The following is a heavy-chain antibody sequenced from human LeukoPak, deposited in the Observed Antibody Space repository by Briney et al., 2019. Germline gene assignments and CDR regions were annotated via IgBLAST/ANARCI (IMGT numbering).Heavy chain of an antibody. D-gene: IGHD6-6*01. CDR1: GFTFSSYA. CDR3: AKETSSSFDY. J-gene: IGHJ4*02. V-gene: IGHV3-23*01. Sequence: PGGSLRLSCAASGFTFSSYAMNWVRQAPGKGLEWVSGISNSGGSTYYADSVKGRFTISRDNSKNTLYLQMNGLRAEDTAVYYCAKETSSSFDYWGQGTLVTVSS. CDR2: ISNSGGST.